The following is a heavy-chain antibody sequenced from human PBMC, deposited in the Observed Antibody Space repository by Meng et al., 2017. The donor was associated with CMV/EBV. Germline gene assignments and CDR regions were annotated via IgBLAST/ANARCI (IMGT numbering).Heavy chain of an antibody. Sequence: GSLRLSCTVSGGSVSSGSYYWSRIRQPPGKGLEWIGYIYYSGSTNYNPSLKSRVTISVDTSKNQFSLKLSSVTAADTAVYYCARVLRSGYYYYGMDVWGQGTTVTVSS. CDR1: GGSVSSGSYY. D-gene: IGHD3-3*01. V-gene: IGHV4-61*01. CDR2: IYYSGST. CDR3: ARVLRSGYYYYGMDV. J-gene: IGHJ6*02.